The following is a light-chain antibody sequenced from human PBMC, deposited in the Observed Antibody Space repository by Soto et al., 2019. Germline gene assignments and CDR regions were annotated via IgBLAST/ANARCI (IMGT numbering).Light chain of an antibody. J-gene: IGKJ5*01. CDR2: DAS. V-gene: IGKV3-20*01. CDR1: QSIGLA. CDR3: QQYGGSPRT. Sequence: EILLTHSPATLSLSPGERATLSCRASQSIGLAIAWYQHKPGQAPRLLIFDASQRATGIPARFRGSGSGTDFTLTIARLEPEDFAVYYCQQYGGSPRTFGQGTRLEIK.